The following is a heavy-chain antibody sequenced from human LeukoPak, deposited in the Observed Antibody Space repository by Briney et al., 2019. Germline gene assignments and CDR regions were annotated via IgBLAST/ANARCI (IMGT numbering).Heavy chain of an antibody. D-gene: IGHD1-26*01. Sequence: GGSLRLSCAASGFTFSSYAMYWVRQAPGKGLEWVAVISYDGSNEYYADSVKGRFTISRDNSKNTLNLQMNGLRAEDTGVYYCASNRKSRSYYEGFDYWGQGTLVTVSS. J-gene: IGHJ4*02. CDR1: GFTFSSYA. V-gene: IGHV3-30-3*01. CDR2: ISYDGSNE. CDR3: ASNRKSRSYYEGFDY.